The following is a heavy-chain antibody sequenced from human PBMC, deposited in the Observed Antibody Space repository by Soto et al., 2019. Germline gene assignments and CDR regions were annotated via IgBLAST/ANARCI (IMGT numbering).Heavy chain of an antibody. CDR2: IERDDDDK. CDR3: ARSIRGPRRFNGMDV. Sequence: GSGPTLVNPTETLTLTCTFSGFSLTSPGMCVSWIRQSPGKALEWLALIERDDDDKYYSTSLKTRLTISKDTRKNQVVLTMANMEPADTATYYCARSIRGPRRFNGMDVWGQGTTVTV. D-gene: IGHD1-20*01. J-gene: IGHJ6*02. V-gene: IGHV2-70*13. CDR1: GFSLTSPGMC.